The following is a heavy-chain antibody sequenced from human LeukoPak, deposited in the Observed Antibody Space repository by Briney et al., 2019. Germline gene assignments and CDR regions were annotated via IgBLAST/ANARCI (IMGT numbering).Heavy chain of an antibody. D-gene: IGHD6-19*01. Sequence: SETLSPTCTVSGGSISSYYWSWIRQPPGKGLEWIGYIYYSGSTNYNPSLKSRVTISVDTSKNQFSLKLSSVTAADTAVYYCARERYSSGWYLDYWGQGTLVTVSS. CDR2: IYYSGST. J-gene: IGHJ4*02. V-gene: IGHV4-59*01. CDR1: GGSISSYY. CDR3: ARERYSSGWYLDY.